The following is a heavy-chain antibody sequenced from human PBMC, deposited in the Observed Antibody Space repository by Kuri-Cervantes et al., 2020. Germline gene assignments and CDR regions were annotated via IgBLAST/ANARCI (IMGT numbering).Heavy chain of an antibody. CDR2: INPNSGGT. CDR1: GYTFTGYY. CDR3: ARDHGYSSGWFYY. J-gene: IGHJ5*01. Sequence: ASVKVSCKASGYTFTGYYMHWVRQAPGQGPEWMGWINPNSGGTNYAQKFQGRVTMTRDTSISTAYMELSRLSSDDTAVYYCARDHGYSSGWFYYWGQGTLVTVSS. D-gene: IGHD6-19*01. V-gene: IGHV1-2*02.